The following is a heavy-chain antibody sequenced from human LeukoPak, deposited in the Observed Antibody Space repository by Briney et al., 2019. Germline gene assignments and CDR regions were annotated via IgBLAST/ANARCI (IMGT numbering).Heavy chain of an antibody. V-gene: IGHV3-20*04. D-gene: IGHD6-13*01. J-gene: IGHJ4*02. CDR3: ARELSSNWSNLGY. CDR1: GYTFADYG. Sequence: GGSLRLSCEDSGYTFADYGLSWVRQAPGKGPQWVAGINWSGDNTFYADSVKDRFTISRDNTKKTLYLQMDNLRGDDTATYYCARELSSNWSNLGYWGQGTLVTVSS. CDR2: INWSGDNT.